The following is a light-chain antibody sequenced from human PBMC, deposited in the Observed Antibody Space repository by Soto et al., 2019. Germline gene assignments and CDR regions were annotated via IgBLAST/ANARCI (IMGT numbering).Light chain of an antibody. CDR2: DAS. Sequence: DIQMTQSPSTLSASVGDRVTITCRASQSISSWLAWYQQKPGKAPKILIYDASSLKSGVPSRFSGSGSGTEFTLTISSLQPDDFATYYCQQYNSYWTFGQGPRWIT. CDR1: QSISSW. J-gene: IGKJ1*01. V-gene: IGKV1-5*01. CDR3: QQYNSYWT.